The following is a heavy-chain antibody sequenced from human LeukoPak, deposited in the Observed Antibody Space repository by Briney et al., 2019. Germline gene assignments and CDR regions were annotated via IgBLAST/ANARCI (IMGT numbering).Heavy chain of an antibody. CDR1: GGTFSSYA. CDR2: IIPIFGTA. CDR3: ASAYSNYIYYFDY. J-gene: IGHJ4*02. Sequence: SVKVSCKASGGTFSSYATSWVRQAPGQGLEWMGGIIPIFGTANYAQKFQGRVTITADESTSTAYMELSSLRSEDTAVYYCASAYSNYIYYFDYWGQGTLVTVSS. V-gene: IGHV1-69*01. D-gene: IGHD4-11*01.